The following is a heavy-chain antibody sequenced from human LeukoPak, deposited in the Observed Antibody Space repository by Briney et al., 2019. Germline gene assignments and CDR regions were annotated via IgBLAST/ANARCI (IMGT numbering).Heavy chain of an antibody. CDR2: IWYDGSNK. CDR3: ARATHIAAAGRLPYYGMDV. J-gene: IGHJ6*02. Sequence: GRSLRLSCAASGFTFSSYGMHWVRQAPGKGLEWVAGIWYDGSNKYYADSVKGRFTISRDNSNNTLYLQMNSLRAADTAVYYCARATHIAAAGRLPYYGMDVWGQGPTVTVSS. CDR1: GFTFSSYG. D-gene: IGHD6-13*01. V-gene: IGHV3-33*01.